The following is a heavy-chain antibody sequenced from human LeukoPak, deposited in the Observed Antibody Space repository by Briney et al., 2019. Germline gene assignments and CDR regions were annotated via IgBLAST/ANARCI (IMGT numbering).Heavy chain of an antibody. CDR2: IIPILGIA. CDR1: GGTSSSYA. D-gene: IGHD2-2*01. CDR3: TLGYCSSTSCSPFDY. V-gene: IGHV1-69*04. J-gene: IGHJ4*02. Sequence: GASVKVSCKASGGTSSSYAISWVRQAPGQGLEWMGRIIPILGIANYAQKFQGRVTITADKSTSTAYMELSSLRSEDTAVYYCTLGYCSSTSCSPFDYWGQGTLVTVSS.